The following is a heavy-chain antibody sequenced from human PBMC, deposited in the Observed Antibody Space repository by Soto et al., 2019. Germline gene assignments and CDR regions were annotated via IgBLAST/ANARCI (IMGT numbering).Heavy chain of an antibody. Sequence: ESGPVLVKPTETLTLTCTVSGFSLSNARMGVSWIRQPPGKGLEWVANIKQDGSEKYYVDSVKGRFTISRDNAKNSLYLQMNSLRAEDTAVYYCARDLPKADSSSWYPQHYYYGMDVWGQGTTVTVSS. J-gene: IGHJ6*02. V-gene: IGHV3-7*01. D-gene: IGHD6-13*01. CDR2: IKQDGSEK. CDR1: GFSLSNAR. CDR3: ARDLPKADSSSWYPQHYYYGMDV.